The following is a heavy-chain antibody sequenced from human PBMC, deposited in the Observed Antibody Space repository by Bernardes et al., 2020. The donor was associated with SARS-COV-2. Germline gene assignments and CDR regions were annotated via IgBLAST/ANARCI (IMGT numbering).Heavy chain of an antibody. J-gene: IGHJ4*02. CDR1: GGSIGSTTYY. CDR2: IYYSGTT. CDR3: SRQRRVSTVIRYYFDY. D-gene: IGHD2-21*01. V-gene: IGHV4-39*01. Sequence: SETLSLTCTVSGGSIGSTTYYWVWLRQPPGKGLDWIVSIYYSGTTFYSPSLKSRVTISIDTSMNHFSLKLTSVTAADTAVYYCSRQRRVSTVIRYYFDYWGQGTLVTVSS.